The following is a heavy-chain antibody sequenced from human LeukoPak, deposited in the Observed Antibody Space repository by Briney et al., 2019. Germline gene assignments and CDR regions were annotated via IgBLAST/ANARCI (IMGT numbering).Heavy chain of an antibody. CDR2: IYSGGNT. CDR3: AGSRLSAEYFQF. J-gene: IGHJ1*01. Sequence: GGSLRLSCEASGFTVSGNYMNWIRQAPGKGLEWVSVIYSGGNTYYADSVKGRFSISRDNSKNTLYLQMNSLRVEDTAVYYCAGSRLSAEYFQFWGQGTLVAVSS. V-gene: IGHV3-66*01. CDR1: GFTVSGNY.